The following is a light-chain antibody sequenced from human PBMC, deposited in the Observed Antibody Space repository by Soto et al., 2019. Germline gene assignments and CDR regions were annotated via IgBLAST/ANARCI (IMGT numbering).Light chain of an antibody. J-gene: IGKJ1*01. CDR1: MSIRND. CDR3: LQHNSYPRT. V-gene: IGKV1-17*01. CDR2: TAS. Sequence: IEMNQSSCVHSESVGDSVTITSRPSMSIRNDIAWYQQKLGISLNRLIYTASSLQSGVPSRFSDSGSGREFTLTIISLQPEDFATYYGLQHNSYPRTFGQGTKVDIK.